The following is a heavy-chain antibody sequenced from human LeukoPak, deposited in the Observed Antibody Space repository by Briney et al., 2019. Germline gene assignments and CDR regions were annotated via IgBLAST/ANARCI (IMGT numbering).Heavy chain of an antibody. CDR2: ISWNSGSI. Sequence: PGGSLRLSCAASGFTFDDYAMHWVRQAPGKGLEWVSGISWNSGSIGYADSVKGRFTISRDNAKNSLYLQMNSLRAEDTALYYCAKDNEMATITRGFDYWGQGTLVTVSS. V-gene: IGHV3-9*01. D-gene: IGHD5-24*01. J-gene: IGHJ4*02. CDR1: GFTFDDYA. CDR3: AKDNEMATITRGFDY.